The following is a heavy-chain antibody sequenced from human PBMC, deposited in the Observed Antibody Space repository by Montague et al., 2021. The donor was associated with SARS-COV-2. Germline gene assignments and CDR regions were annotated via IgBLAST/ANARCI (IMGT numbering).Heavy chain of an antibody. CDR2: IYTSGST. Sequence: SETLSLTCTVSGGSISSYYWSWIRQPAGKGLEWIGRIYTSGSTNYNPSLKSRVTMSVDTSKNQFSLKLSSVTAADTAVYYCARSIAVAGKEWYYYYGMGVWGQGTTVTVS. V-gene: IGHV4-4*07. J-gene: IGHJ6*02. D-gene: IGHD6-19*01. CDR1: GGSISSYY. CDR3: ARSIAVAGKEWYYYYGMGV.